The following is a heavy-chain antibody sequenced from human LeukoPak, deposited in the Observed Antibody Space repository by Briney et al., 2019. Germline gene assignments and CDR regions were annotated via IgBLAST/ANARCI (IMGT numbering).Heavy chain of an antibody. CDR3: AKDNGYCTSTSCFLEY. CDR2: IIGSGGST. CDR1: GFTFNSYA. J-gene: IGHJ4*02. Sequence: GVSLRLSCVASGFTFNSYAMSWVRHAPGKGLEGVSAIIGSGGSTYYADYVKGRFTSSRDNSKSTLYMQMNSLGAEDTALYYCAKDNGYCTSTSCFLEYWGQGTLVTVSS. D-gene: IGHD2-2*03. V-gene: IGHV3-23*01.